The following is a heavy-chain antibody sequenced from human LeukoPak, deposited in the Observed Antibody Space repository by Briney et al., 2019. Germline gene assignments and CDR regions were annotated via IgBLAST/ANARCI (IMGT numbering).Heavy chain of an antibody. CDR1: GFTVSSNY. Sequence: GGSLRLSCAASGFTVSSNYMSWVRQAPGKGLEWVSVIYSGGSTYYADSVKGRFTISRDNSKNTLYLQMNSLRAEDTAVYYCARDGVPDAFDIWGQGTTVTVSS. V-gene: IGHV3-66*01. D-gene: IGHD2-8*01. CDR3: ARDGVPDAFDI. J-gene: IGHJ3*02. CDR2: IYSGGST.